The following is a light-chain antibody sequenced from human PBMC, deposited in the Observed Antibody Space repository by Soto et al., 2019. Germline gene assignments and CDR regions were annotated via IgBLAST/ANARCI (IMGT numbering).Light chain of an antibody. CDR3: QQYNSYPGYT. CDR2: KAS. V-gene: IGKV1-5*03. CDR1: QSISSW. Sequence: DIQMTQSPSTLSASVGDRVTITCRASQSISSWLAWYQQKPGKAPKLLIYKASSLESGVPSRFSGSGSGTECTLTISSLQPDDFATYYCQQYNSYPGYTFGQGTKVEIK. J-gene: IGKJ2*01.